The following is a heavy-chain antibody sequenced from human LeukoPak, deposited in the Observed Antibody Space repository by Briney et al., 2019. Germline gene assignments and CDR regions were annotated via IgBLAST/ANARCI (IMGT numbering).Heavy chain of an antibody. CDR1: GFTFSSYA. Sequence: GGSLRLSCAASGFTFSSYAMHWVRQAPGKGLEWVAVISYDGSNKYYADSVKGRFTISRDNSKNTLYLQMNSLRAEDTAVYYCAREGRYCTNGVCYLLDAFDIWGQGTMVTVSS. V-gene: IGHV3-30*04. D-gene: IGHD2-8*01. J-gene: IGHJ3*02. CDR2: ISYDGSNK. CDR3: AREGRYCTNGVCYLLDAFDI.